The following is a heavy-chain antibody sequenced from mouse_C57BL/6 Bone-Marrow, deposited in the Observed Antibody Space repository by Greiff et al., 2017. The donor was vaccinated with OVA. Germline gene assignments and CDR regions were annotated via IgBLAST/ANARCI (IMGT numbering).Heavy chain of an antibody. CDR2: FDPYNGDT. CDR1: GFTIKADP. J-gene: IGHJ4*01. V-gene: IGHV14-4*01. Sequence: VQLKQSGAELVRPGASVKLSFTASGFTIKADPMPWLKQSPEKGLEWIGSFDPYNGDTEYASKFQGKAPITADKSSNTAYLQLSRLTSDDTAVYYCATYGNSYLDAMDYWGQGTSVTVS. D-gene: IGHD1-1*01. CDR3: ATYGNSYLDAMDY.